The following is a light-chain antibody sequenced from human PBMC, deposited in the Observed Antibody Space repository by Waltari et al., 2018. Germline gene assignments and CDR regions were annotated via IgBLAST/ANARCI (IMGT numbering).Light chain of an antibody. CDR2: DVS. CDR1: SSDVGGYNH. Sequence: QSALTQPASVSGSPGQSITISCTGTSSDVGGYNHVSWYQQDPGKVPKLIIYDVSERPSGGSDRFSGSKSGNTASLTIAWVQAEDETDYYCSSYTNRNTLIFGGGTKLTVL. J-gene: IGLJ2*01. V-gene: IGLV2-14*01. CDR3: SSYTNRNTLI.